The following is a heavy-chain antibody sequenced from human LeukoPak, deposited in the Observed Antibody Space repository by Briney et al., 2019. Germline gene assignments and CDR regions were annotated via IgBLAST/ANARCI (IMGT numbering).Heavy chain of an antibody. V-gene: IGHV4-34*01. Sequence: SETLSLTCTVSGGSISTYYWSWIRQPPGKGLEWIGEINHSGSTNYNPSLKSRVTISVDTSKNQFSLKLSSVTAEDTAVYYCARPIRLWSYDAFDIWGQGTMVTVSS. J-gene: IGHJ3*02. CDR3: ARPIRLWSYDAFDI. CDR1: GGSISTYY. CDR2: INHSGST. D-gene: IGHD5-18*01.